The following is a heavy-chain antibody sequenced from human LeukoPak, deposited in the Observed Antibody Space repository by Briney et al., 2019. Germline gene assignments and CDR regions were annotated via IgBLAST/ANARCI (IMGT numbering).Heavy chain of an antibody. J-gene: IGHJ3*02. CDR2: INPNSGGT. D-gene: IGHD2-2*01. CDR3: ATPGAGGNNGEVPVAIDM. CDR1: GYTFTGYY. Sequence: ASVKVSCKASGYTFTGYYIHWVRQAPGQGLEWMGWINPNSGGTNYAQKFQGRVTVTRDTSISTAYMELSRLRSDDTALYYYATPGAGGNNGEVPVAIDMWGRGKMVTFSS. V-gene: IGHV1-2*02.